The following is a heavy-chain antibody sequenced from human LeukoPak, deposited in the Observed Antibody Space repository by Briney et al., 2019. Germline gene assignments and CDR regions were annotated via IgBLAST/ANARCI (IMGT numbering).Heavy chain of an antibody. V-gene: IGHV3-11*04. CDR1: GFTFSDYY. CDR2: ISSSGSTI. CDR3: ARGTYYYGSGSYYNVYYYYYMDV. Sequence: GGSLRLSCAASGFTFSDYYMSWIRQAPGKGLEWVSYISSSGSTIYYADSVKGRFTISRDNAKNSLYLQMNSLRAEDTAVYYCARGTYYYGSGSYYNVYYYYYMDVWGKGTTVTVSS. J-gene: IGHJ6*03. D-gene: IGHD3-10*01.